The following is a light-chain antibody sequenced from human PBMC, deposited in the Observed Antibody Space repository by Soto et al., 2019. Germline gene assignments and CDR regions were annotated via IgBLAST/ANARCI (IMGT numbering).Light chain of an antibody. V-gene: IGKV1-9*01. CDR2: DAA. CDR3: QQLNGSPWT. CDR1: PAIASF. J-gene: IGKJ1*01. Sequence: IQLTQSPSSLSASVGDRVTITCRASPAIASFLAWYQQKPGTAPKLLIYDAATLQSGVPSRFSGSRSGTEYNLTIGSLQPEDFATYSCQQLNGSPWTFGQGTKVEI.